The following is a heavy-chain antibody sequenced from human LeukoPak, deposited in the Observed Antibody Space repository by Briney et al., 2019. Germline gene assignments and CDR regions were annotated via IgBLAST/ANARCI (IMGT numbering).Heavy chain of an antibody. D-gene: IGHD2-15*01. CDR2: ISKSGDHT. CDR1: GLTFNNYA. V-gene: IGHV3-23*01. J-gene: IGHJ4*02. CDR3: AKSVVVITFRFDD. Sequence: PGGSLRLSCAVSGLTFNNYAMSWVRQAPGKGLEWVSAISKSGDHTYYAASAKGRFTIYRDNSKNMQYLQMNSLRAEDTAVYYCAKSVVVITFRFDDWGQGALVTVSS.